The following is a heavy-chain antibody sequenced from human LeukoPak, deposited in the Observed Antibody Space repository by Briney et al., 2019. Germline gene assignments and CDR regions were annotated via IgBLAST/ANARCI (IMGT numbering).Heavy chain of an antibody. J-gene: IGHJ4*02. CDR1: GYSISSGYY. D-gene: IGHD1-26*01. Sequence: SETLSLTCAVSGYSISSGYYWGWIRPPPGKGLEWIGSIYHSGSTYYNPSLKSRVNISVDTSKNQCSLKLSSVTAADTAVYYCARRRVGFTVDYWSQGTLVTVSS. CDR2: IYHSGST. V-gene: IGHV4-38-2*01. CDR3: ARRRVGFTVDY.